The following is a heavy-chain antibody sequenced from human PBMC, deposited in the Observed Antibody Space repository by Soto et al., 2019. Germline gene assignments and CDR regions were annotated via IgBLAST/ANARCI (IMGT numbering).Heavy chain of an antibody. Sequence: SETLSLTCAVYGFFISSGNYWGWIRKPPGKGLEWIGSIFHGGNTYYNPSLKSRVTISVDMSKNQFSLKLNSVTAADTAVYYCARARWYDAFDVWGQGTVVTVSS. CDR1: GFFISSGNY. CDR3: ARARWYDAFDV. CDR2: IFHGGNT. J-gene: IGHJ3*01. V-gene: IGHV4-38-2*01. D-gene: IGHD2-15*01.